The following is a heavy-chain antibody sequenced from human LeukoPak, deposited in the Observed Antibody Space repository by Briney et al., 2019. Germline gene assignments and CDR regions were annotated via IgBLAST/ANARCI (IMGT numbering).Heavy chain of an antibody. J-gene: IGHJ3*02. Sequence: ASVKVSCKASGYTFTISSISWVRPSPGQGLEWMGWINHYNDNTNYAQKLQCSVTMSTDTSTSTAYMELRRLRSESTAVCNRSCRGVVARRDAFDICGQGTMVTVSS. V-gene: IGHV1-18*01. CDR3: SCRGVVARRDAFDI. CDR1: GYTFTISS. CDR2: INHYNDNT. D-gene: IGHD5-12*01.